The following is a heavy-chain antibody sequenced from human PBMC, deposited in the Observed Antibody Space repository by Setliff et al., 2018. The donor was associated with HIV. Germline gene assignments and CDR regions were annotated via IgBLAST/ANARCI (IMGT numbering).Heavy chain of an antibody. J-gene: IGHJ4*02. Sequence: SETLSLTCTVSGGSISSYYWSWIRQPPGKGLEWIGYIYYSGTTNYNPSLKSRVTISVDTSKNQFSLKLSSLTAADTAVYYCARHVGYSSSSLDYWGQGTLVTVSS. CDR2: IYYSGTT. D-gene: IGHD6-6*01. CDR1: GGSISSYY. V-gene: IGHV4-59*08. CDR3: ARHVGYSSSSLDY.